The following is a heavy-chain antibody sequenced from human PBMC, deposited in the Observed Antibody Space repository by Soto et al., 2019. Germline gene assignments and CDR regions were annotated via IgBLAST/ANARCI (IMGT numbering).Heavy chain of an antibody. CDR3: AKDSGPDSIIDY. V-gene: IGHV3-30*18. J-gene: IGHJ4*02. D-gene: IGHD5-12*01. Sequence: GGSLRLSCAASGFTFSSYGTHWVRQAPGKGLEWVAVISYDGSNKYYADSVKGRFTISRDNSKNTLYLQMNSLRAEDTAVYYCAKDSGPDSIIDYWGQGTLVTASS. CDR1: GFTFSSYG. CDR2: ISYDGSNK.